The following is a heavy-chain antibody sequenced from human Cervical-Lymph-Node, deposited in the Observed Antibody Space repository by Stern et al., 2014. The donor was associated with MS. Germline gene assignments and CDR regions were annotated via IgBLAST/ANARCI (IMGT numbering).Heavy chain of an antibody. Sequence: EVHLVESGGGLVQPGGSLRLSCAASGFTFSSYAMSWVRQAPGKGLEWVSGISGSGGSTYYTDSVKGRFTISRDNSKNTLYLQMNSLRAEDTAVYYCAKDRQWLVRYFDYWGQGTLVTVSS. V-gene: IGHV3-23*04. J-gene: IGHJ4*02. CDR1: GFTFSSYA. D-gene: IGHD6-19*01. CDR2: ISGSGGST. CDR3: AKDRQWLVRYFDY.